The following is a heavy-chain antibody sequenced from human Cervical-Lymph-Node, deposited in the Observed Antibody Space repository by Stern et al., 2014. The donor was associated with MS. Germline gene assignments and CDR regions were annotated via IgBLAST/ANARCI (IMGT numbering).Heavy chain of an antibody. V-gene: IGHV3-11*01. CDR1: GFTFSDNF. CDR2: MGDSDRTI. Sequence: VQLVESGGGLVKPGGSLRLSCAASGFTFSDNFMSWIRLSTGKGLEWLSYMGDSDRTISYADSVKGRFTISRDNAKNSLYLQMNSLRAEDSAVYYCARGGFYAPFDSWGQGTLVTVSS. CDR3: ARGGFYAPFDS. D-gene: IGHD2/OR15-2a*01. J-gene: IGHJ4*02.